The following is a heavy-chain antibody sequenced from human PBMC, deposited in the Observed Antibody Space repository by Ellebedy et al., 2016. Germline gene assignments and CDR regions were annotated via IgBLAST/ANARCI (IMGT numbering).Heavy chain of an antibody. CDR1: GFTFSNYG. CDR2: IWYDGSDK. J-gene: IGHJ6*02. D-gene: IGHD6-6*01. V-gene: IGHV3-33*01. Sequence: GESLKISCAASGFTFSNYGMHWVRQAPGKGLEWVAVIWYDGSDKYYADSVKGRFTISRANSNNTLYPQMNSLRAEDTAVYYCARRIAGRPGYYYGVDVWGQGTTVTVSS. CDR3: ARRIAGRPGYYYGVDV.